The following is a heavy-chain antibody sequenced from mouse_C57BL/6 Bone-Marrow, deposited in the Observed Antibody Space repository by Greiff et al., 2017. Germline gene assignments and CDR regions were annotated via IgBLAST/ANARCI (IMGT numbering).Heavy chain of an antibody. D-gene: IGHD1-1*01. CDR2: INPNNGGT. J-gene: IGHJ1*03. V-gene: IGHV1-18*01. CDR1: GYTFTDYN. Sequence: VQLKESGPELVKPGASVKIPCKASGYTFTDYNMDWVKQSHGKSLEWIGDINPNNGGTIYNQKFKGKATLTVDQSSSTAYMELRSLTSEDTAVYYCARRDYYGSSYGYFDVWGTGTTVTVSS. CDR3: ARRDYYGSSYGYFDV.